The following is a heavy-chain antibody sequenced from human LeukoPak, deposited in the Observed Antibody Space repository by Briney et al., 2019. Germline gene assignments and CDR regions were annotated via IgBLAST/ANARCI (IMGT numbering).Heavy chain of an antibody. CDR2: ISSSSSYI. J-gene: IGHJ3*02. V-gene: IGHV3-21*01. CDR3: ASMVRGVIDAFDI. CDR1: GFTFSSYS. D-gene: IGHD3-10*01. Sequence: PGGSLRLSCAASGFTFSSYSMNWVRQAPGKGLEWVSSISSSSSYIYYADSVKGRFTISRDNAKNSLYLQMNSLRAEDTAVYYCASMVRGVIDAFDIRGQGTMVTVSS.